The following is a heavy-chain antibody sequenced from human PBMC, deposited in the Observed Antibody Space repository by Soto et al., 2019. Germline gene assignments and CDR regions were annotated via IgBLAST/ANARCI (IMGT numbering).Heavy chain of an antibody. Sequence: LSLTCAASGFTFSSYAMSWVRQAPGKGLEWVSAISGSGGSTYYADSVKGRFTISRDNSKNTLYLQMNSLRAEDTAVYYCATAPVATIDYWGQGTLVTVSS. CDR1: GFTFSSYA. CDR3: ATAPVATIDY. J-gene: IGHJ4*02. V-gene: IGHV3-23*01. D-gene: IGHD5-12*01. CDR2: ISGSGGST.